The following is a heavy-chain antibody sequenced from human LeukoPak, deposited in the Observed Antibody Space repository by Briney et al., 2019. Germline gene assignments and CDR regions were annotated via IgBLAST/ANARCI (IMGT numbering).Heavy chain of an antibody. CDR1: GYTFTGYY. J-gene: IGHJ6*03. CDR2: INPNSGGT. V-gene: IGHV1-2*06. CDR3: ARGGAATVSSYYYYYYMDV. D-gene: IGHD4-17*01. Sequence: GASVKVSCKASGYTFTGYYMHWVRQAPGQGLEWMGRINPNSGGTNYAQKFQGRVTMTRDTSIRTAYMELSRLRSDDTAVYYCARGGAATVSSYYYYYYMDVWGKGTTVTVSS.